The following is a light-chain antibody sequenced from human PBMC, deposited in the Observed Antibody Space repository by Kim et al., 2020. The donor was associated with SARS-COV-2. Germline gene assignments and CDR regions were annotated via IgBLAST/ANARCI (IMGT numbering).Light chain of an antibody. CDR2: RDS. CDR3: QVWDNNTWV. V-gene: IGLV3-9*01. Sequence: VALGQTASITCGGDNIGSKHVHWYQQKGGQAPVLVIYRDSSRPAEIPERFSGSNSGNTATLTVSRAQAGDEADYYCQVWDNNTWVFGAGTQLTVL. CDR1: NIGSKH. J-gene: IGLJ3*02.